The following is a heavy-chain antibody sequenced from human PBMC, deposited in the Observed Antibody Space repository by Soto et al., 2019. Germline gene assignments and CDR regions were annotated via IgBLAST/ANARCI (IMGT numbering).Heavy chain of an antibody. J-gene: IGHJ4*02. Sequence: ESLKISFKGSGYSFTSYWISWVRQMPGKGLEWIGYIDYSGNTNYNPSLRSRVTISVDTSKNQLSLKLSSVTAADTALYYCARGGGNFDYWGQGTLVTVSS. CDR2: IDYSGNT. V-gene: IGHV4-59*01. CDR1: GYSFTSYW. CDR3: ARGGGNFDY. D-gene: IGHD3-16*01.